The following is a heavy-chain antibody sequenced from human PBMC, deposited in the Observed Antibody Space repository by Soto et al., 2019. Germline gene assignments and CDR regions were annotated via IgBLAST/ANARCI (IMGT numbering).Heavy chain of an antibody. CDR2: MNPNSGNT. CDR3: ARRSRAWPFDY. Sequence: ASVKVSCKASGYTFTSYDINWVRQATGQGLEWMGWMNPNSGNTGYAQKFQGRVTITRNTSISTAYMELSSLRSEDTALYYCARRSRAWPFDYWGQGTLVTVSS. V-gene: IGHV1-8*01. CDR1: GYTFTSYD. J-gene: IGHJ4*02.